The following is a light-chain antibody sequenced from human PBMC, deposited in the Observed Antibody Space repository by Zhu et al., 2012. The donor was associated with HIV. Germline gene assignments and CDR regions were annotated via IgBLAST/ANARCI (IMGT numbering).Light chain of an antibody. CDR2: AAS. V-gene: IGKV1-27*01. CDR1: QGISNY. Sequence: DIQMTQSPSSLSASLGDRVTIACRASQGISNYLAWYQQKPGKVPKLLIYAASTLQSGVPSRLSGSGSGTDFTLTISSLQPEDVATYYCQKYNSPPWTFGQGTKVEIK. J-gene: IGKJ1*01. CDR3: QKYNSPPWT.